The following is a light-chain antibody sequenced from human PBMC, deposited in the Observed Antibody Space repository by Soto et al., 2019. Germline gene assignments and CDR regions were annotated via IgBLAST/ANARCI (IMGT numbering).Light chain of an antibody. CDR1: KLGDKY. J-gene: IGLJ2*01. CDR3: QVWDSSVV. Sequence: SYELTQPPSVSVSPGQTASITCSGDKLGDKYVCWYQQKAGQSPVLVIYQDSQRPSGIPERFSGSNSGNTATLTISGTQAMDEADYYCQVWDSSVVFGGGTKVTVL. CDR2: QDS. V-gene: IGLV3-1*01.